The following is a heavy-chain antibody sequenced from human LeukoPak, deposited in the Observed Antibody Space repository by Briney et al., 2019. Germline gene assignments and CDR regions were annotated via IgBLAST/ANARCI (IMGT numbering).Heavy chain of an antibody. D-gene: IGHD1-26*01. J-gene: IGHJ4*02. Sequence: PSETLSLTCTVSGGSIGTYYWSWIRQPPGKGPEWIGYVYYSGSTSYNPSLKSRVAISVDTSKNQFSLKLSSVTAADTAVYYCARHRGSLSVPFDDWGRGTLVTVSS. V-gene: IGHV4-59*08. CDR1: GGSIGTYY. CDR2: VYYSGST. CDR3: ARHRGSLSVPFDD.